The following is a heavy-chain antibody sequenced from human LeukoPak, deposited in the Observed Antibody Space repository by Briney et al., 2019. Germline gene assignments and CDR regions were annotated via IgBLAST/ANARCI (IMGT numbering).Heavy chain of an antibody. CDR2: IYTSGST. V-gene: IGHV4-4*09. J-gene: IGHJ5*02. Sequence: PSETLSLTCTVSVGSLSRYYWSWLRQPPGKGLEWIGYIYTSGSTNYNPSLKSRVTISVDTSKNLFSLKLSSVTAADTAVYYCARATVVSHAFDPWGQGTLVTVSS. CDR1: VGSLSRYY. D-gene: IGHD4-23*01. CDR3: ARATVVSHAFDP.